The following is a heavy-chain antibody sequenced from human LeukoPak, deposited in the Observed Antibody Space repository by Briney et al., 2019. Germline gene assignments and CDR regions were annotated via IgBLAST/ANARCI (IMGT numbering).Heavy chain of an antibody. CDR1: GFTLSIYW. V-gene: IGHV3-7*01. CDR2: IKQDGSEK. Sequence: GGSLRLSCATSGFTLSIYWMSWVRQAPGKGPEWVADIKQDGSEKYYVDSVKGRFTISRDNAKNSLYLQMNSLRAEDTAVYYCAREFSTKGVYGGLDYWGQGTLVTVSS. J-gene: IGHJ4*02. D-gene: IGHD4-23*01. CDR3: AREFSTKGVYGGLDY.